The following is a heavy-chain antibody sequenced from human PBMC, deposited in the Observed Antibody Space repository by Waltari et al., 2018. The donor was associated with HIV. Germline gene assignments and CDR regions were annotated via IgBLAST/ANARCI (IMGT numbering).Heavy chain of an antibody. Sequence: QVQLVQSGAAVKKPGASLKVSCKASGYSFTRYGLSWVRQAPGQGLEWIGWISVYNDNTKYAQKIQDRLNMTTDSPTSTAYMELRSLRSDDTAVYYCARAPMTTVTSRGFDIWGQGTMVIVSS. J-gene: IGHJ3*02. D-gene: IGHD4-17*01. CDR3: ARAPMTTVTSRGFDI. CDR1: GYSFTRYG. CDR2: ISVYNDNT. V-gene: IGHV1-18*01.